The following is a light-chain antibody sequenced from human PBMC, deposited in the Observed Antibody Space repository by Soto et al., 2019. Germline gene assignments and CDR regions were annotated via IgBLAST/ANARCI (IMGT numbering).Light chain of an antibody. V-gene: IGLV2-14*01. CDR1: SSDVGGYNY. Sequence: QSALTQPASVSGSPGQSITISCTGTSSDVGGYNYVSWYQQHPGKAPKLMIYEVSNRPSGVSNRFSGSKSGNTASLTISGLQAEDEADYYCSSYTSSSNNDVFGTGTKVTVL. CDR2: EVS. CDR3: SSYTSSSNNDV. J-gene: IGLJ1*01.